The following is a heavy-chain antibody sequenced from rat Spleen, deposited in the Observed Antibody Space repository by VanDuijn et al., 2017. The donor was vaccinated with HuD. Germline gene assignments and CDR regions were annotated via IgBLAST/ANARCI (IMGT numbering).Heavy chain of an antibody. CDR1: VHSIIVIS. J-gene: IGHJ2*01. CDR3: TSPPLRSGFYYIEY. V-gene: IGHV3-1*01. Sequence: EVQLQESGPGLVKPSQSLSLTCSFTVHSIIVISWAWIRKFPGNKMEWVGYISYSGSSGYNPSLKSRISITRDTSKNQFFLQLNSVTTEDTATYFCTSPPLRSGFYYIEYWGHGVMVTVSS. D-gene: IGHD1-11*01. CDR2: ISYSGSS.